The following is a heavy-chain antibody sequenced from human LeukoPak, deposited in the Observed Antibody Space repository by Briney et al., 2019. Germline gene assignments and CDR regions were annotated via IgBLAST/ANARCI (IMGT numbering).Heavy chain of an antibody. CDR2: IYWNDDK. D-gene: IGHD6-13*01. J-gene: IGHJ4*02. CDR3: AHRAFSIAAAGPNFDY. CDR1: GFSLSTSGVG. Sequence: VSGPTLVNPTQTLTLTCTFSGFSLSTSGVGVGWIRQPPGKALEWLALIYWNDDKRYSPSLKSRLTITKDTSKNLVVLTMTNMDPVDTATYYCAHRAFSIAAAGPNFDYWGQGTLVTVSS. V-gene: IGHV2-5*01.